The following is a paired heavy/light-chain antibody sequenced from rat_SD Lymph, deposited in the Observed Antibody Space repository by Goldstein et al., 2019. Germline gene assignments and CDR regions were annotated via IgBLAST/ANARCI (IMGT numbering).Heavy chain of an antibody. CDR1: GFSFSDYA. D-gene: IGHD1-6*01. CDR2: IIYDGSSV. V-gene: IGHV5-17*01. J-gene: IGHJ3*01. Sequence: EVQLVESGGGLVQPGRSLKLSCAASGFSFSDYAMAWVRQAPKEGLEWVATIIYDGSSVYYRDSVKGRITISRDNAKSTLYLQMDSLRSEDTATYYCARGVMYTTDWAFAYWGQGTLVTVSP. CDR3: ARGVMYTTDWAFAY.
Light chain of an antibody. CDR1: QSVSISSIYL. CDR3: QQSRESPYT. CDR2: CAS. J-gene: IGKJ2-3*01. V-gene: IGKV3S18*01. Sequence: DIVLTQSPVLAVSLGQRATISCRASQSVSISSIYLMHWYQQKPGQQPKLLLYCASNLASGIPARFSGSGSGTDFTLTIDPVQADDIAAYYCQQSRESPYTFGAGTKLELE.